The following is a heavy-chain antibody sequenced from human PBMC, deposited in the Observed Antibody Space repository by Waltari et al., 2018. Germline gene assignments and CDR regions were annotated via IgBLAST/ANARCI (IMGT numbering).Heavy chain of an antibody. D-gene: IGHD3-22*01. CDR1: GYSISSGYY. CDR2: IYHSGST. J-gene: IGHJ3*02. Sequence: QVQLQESGPGLVKPSETLSLTCAVSGYSISSGYYWGWIRPPPGQGLEWIGSIYHSGSTYYNPSLKSRVTISVDTSKNQFSRKLSSVTAADTAVYYCARPRPYYYDSSGYYPRAFDIWGQGTMVTVSS. V-gene: IGHV4-38-2*01. CDR3: ARPRPYYYDSSGYYPRAFDI.